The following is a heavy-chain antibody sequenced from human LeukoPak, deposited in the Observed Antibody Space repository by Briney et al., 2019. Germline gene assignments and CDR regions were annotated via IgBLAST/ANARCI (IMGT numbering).Heavy chain of an antibody. CDR1: GGSITNTNYY. CDR3: ARMYSSSFVVPD. J-gene: IGHJ4*02. V-gene: IGHV4-39*07. D-gene: IGHD6-13*01. Sequence: SETLSLTCTVSGGSITNTNYYWAWIRQPPGEGLEWIGSVYHSGITYYTPSLKSRVSISVDTSKNQFSLKVTSVTAADTAVYYCARMYSSSFVVPDWGQGTLVTVSS. CDR2: VYHSGIT.